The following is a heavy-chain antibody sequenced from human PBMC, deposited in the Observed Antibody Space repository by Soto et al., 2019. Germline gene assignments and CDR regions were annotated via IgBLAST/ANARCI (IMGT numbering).Heavy chain of an antibody. CDR2: IIPIFGTA. Sequence: QVQLVQSGAEVKKPGSSVKVSCKASGGTFSSYAISWVRQAPGQGLEWMGGIIPIFGTANYAQKFQGRVTITEDESTSTAYVERSIVRSKDTAVYYCARAVDVELVPAAVGMDVWGRGTTVTVSS. CDR3: ARAVDVELVPAAVGMDV. CDR1: GGTFSSYA. J-gene: IGHJ6*02. V-gene: IGHV1-69*12. D-gene: IGHD2-2*03.